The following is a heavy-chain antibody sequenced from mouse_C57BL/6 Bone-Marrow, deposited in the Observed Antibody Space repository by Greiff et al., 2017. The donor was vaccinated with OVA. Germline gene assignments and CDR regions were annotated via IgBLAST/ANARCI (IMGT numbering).Heavy chain of an antibody. D-gene: IGHD2-1*01. J-gene: IGHJ4*01. CDR3: ARDYYGNTYYAMDY. V-gene: IGHV1-9*01. CDR1: GYTFTGYW. CDR2: ILPGSGCT. Sequence: QVQLQQSGAELMKPGASVKLSCKATGYTFTGYWIEWVKQRPGHGLEWIGEILPGSGCTNYNEKFKGKATFTADTSSNTAYMQLSSLTTEDSAIYYCARDYYGNTYYAMDYWGQGTSVTVSS.